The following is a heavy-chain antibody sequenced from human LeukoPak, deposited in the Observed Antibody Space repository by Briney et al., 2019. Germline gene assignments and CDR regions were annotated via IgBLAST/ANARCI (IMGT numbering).Heavy chain of an antibody. J-gene: IGHJ4*02. CDR2: IHPEGNEK. Sequence: PGGSLRLSCAASGFTFSNFWMSWVRQAPGRGLDWVANIHPEGNEKYHVDSVKGRFTISRDNTKSSLFLQMHGLRVEDTAVYYCARGDDFSGDYWGQGTLVTVSS. CDR3: ARGDDFSGDY. V-gene: IGHV3-7*04. CDR1: GFTFSNFW. D-gene: IGHD2-21*02.